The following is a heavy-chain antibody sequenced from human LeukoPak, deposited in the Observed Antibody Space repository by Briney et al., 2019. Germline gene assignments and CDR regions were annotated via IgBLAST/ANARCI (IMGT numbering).Heavy chain of an antibody. CDR1: VIPIGSYF. CDR2: MYTRGRT. Sequence: SETLSLTCTGSVIPIGSYFWSWIRQPAGKGLEWIGRMYTRGRTDYNHALKSRVSISVATSKNQFSLKLSFVTAADKAVDYCSSANEHSSDYYYCSGYYFDYWGQATLVTVSS. CDR3: SSANEHSSDYYYCSGYYFDY. D-gene: IGHD3-22*01. V-gene: IGHV4-4*07. J-gene: IGHJ4*02.